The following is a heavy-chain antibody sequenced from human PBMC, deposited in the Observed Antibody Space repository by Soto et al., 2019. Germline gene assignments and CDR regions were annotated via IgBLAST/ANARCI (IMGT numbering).Heavy chain of an antibody. J-gene: IGHJ6*02. CDR1: GFTFSAYP. Sequence: GGSPRLSCAASGFTFSAYPMTWVRQAPGKGLEWVSSISGNSDAICYADSVKGRFTISRDNSRTTLYLQMNSLRAEDMAIYYCARILYSSQRDGVDVWCQGTTVTVS. D-gene: IGHD2-8*01. CDR3: ARILYSSQRDGVDV. V-gene: IGHV3-23*01. CDR2: ISGNSDAI.